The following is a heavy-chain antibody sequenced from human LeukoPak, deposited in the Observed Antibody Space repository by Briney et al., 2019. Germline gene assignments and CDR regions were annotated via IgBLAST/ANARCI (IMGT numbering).Heavy chain of an antibody. J-gene: IGHJ3*02. CDR1: GYSISSGYY. D-gene: IGHD1-26*01. CDR2: VYHSGTT. V-gene: IGHV4-38-2*02. CDR3: ARASGSYHDAFDI. Sequence: SETLSLTCTVSGYSISSGYYWGWIRQPPGKGLEWIGNVYHSGTTYYNPSLNSRVTISVDTSKNQFSLKLSSVTAADTAVYYCARASGSYHDAFDIWGQGTMVTVSS.